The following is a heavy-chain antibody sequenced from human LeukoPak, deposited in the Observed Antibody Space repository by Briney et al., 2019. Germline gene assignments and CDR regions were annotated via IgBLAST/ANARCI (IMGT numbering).Heavy chain of an antibody. D-gene: IGHD1-14*01. Sequence: PGGSLRLSCAASGFTFSSYSMNWVRQAPGKGLEWVSYISSSSSTIYYADSVKGRFTISRDNAKNSLYLQMHSLRAEDTAVYYCAKDSRNLPFDYWGQGTLVTVSS. J-gene: IGHJ4*02. CDR3: AKDSRNLPFDY. CDR1: GFTFSSYS. CDR2: ISSSSSTI. V-gene: IGHV3-48*04.